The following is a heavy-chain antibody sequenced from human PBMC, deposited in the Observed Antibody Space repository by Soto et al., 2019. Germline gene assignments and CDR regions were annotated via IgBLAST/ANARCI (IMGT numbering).Heavy chain of an antibody. Sequence: HPGGSLRLSCAASGFTFSSYSMNWVRQAPGKVLECVSYISSSSSTIYYADSVKGRFTISRDNVKNSLYLQMNSLRDEDTAVYYCARKNTYYYDSSGRMDVWGQGTTVTVSS. D-gene: IGHD3-22*01. CDR3: ARKNTYYYDSSGRMDV. V-gene: IGHV3-48*02. J-gene: IGHJ6*02. CDR1: GFTFSSYS. CDR2: ISSSSSTI.